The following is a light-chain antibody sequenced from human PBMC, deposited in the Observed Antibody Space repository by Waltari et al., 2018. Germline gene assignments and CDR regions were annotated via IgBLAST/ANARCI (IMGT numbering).Light chain of an antibody. CDR2: DVS. V-gene: IGLV2-14*03. CDR3: SSYVSSDTLEL. J-gene: IGLJ2*01. Sequence: HSALTQPASVSGSPGQSITISCTGTSRDVGGSNYVSWYQQHPGKAPKLMIFDVSNRPSGVSSRFSGSKSGNTASLTISGLQAEDEADYYCSSYVSSDTLELFGGGTSLTVL. CDR1: SRDVGGSNY.